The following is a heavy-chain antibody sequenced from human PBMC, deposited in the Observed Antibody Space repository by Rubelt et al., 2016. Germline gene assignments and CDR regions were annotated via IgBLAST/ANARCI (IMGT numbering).Heavy chain of an antibody. V-gene: IGHV1-18*01. Sequence: QVQLVQSGAEVKKPGASVKVSCKASGYTFTSYGISWVRQAPGQGLEWMGWISAYHGNPNYAPKHQGRVTMSTATSTSTAYMELRSLGSEDTAVDYCARVISGVEYSSSWHFDYWGQGTLVTVSS. CDR3: ARVISGVEYSSSWHFDY. D-gene: IGHD6-13*01. CDR2: ISAYHGNP. CDR1: GYTFTSYG. J-gene: IGHJ4*02.